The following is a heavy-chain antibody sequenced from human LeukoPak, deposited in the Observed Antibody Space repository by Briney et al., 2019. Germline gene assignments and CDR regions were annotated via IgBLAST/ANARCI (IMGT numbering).Heavy chain of an antibody. J-gene: IGHJ4*02. D-gene: IGHD1-7*01. Sequence: GGSLRLSCAGSGFPFSSHGMNWVRQAPGKGLEWVSGISPGGGPTYYADSVKGRFTISRDNSKNTLVLQMNNLRVEDMAVLYCAKDWNWAIDYWGQGTLVTVSS. V-gene: IGHV3-23*01. CDR1: GFPFSSHG. CDR3: AKDWNWAIDY. CDR2: ISPGGGPT.